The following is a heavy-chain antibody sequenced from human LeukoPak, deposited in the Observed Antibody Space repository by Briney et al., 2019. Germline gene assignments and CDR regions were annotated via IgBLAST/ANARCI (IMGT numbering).Heavy chain of an antibody. CDR3: ARDVAAWGEVWFDP. D-gene: IGHD6-13*01. CDR1: GGSISSYY. CDR2: IYYSGST. Sequence: SETLSLTCTVSGGSISSYYWSWIRQPPGKGLEWIGYIYYSGSTNYNPSLMSRVTISVDTSKNQFSLKLSSVTAADTAVYYCARDVAAWGEVWFDPWGQGTLVTVSS. J-gene: IGHJ5*02. V-gene: IGHV4-59*01.